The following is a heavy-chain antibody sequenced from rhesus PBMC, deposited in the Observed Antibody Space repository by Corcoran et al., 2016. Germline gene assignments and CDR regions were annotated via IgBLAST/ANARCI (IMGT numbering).Heavy chain of an antibody. Sequence: EVQLVQSGAEAKTPGASVNFSFKSSGYPFTYHSPNRVRQPPGKGLEWMGRVDPEDGEADYAKKFQDRVTITADMSTDTAYMELSSLRSEDTAVYYCARVEVFGGFDYWGQGVLVTVSS. V-gene: IGHV1-111*02. J-gene: IGHJ4*01. CDR2: VDPEDGEA. CDR3: ARVEVFGGFDY. D-gene: IGHD3-3*01. CDR1: GYPFTYHS.